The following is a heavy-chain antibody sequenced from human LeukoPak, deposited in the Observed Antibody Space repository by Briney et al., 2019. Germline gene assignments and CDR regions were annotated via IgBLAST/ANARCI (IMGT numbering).Heavy chain of an antibody. CDR1: GFTFSSYA. V-gene: IGHV3-23*01. J-gene: IGHJ6*02. Sequence: QPGGSLRLSCAAPGFTFSSYAMSWVRQAPGKGLEWVSAVTASAGNTYYADSVKGRFAISRDNSKNTLYLQVNSLRAEDTAVYYCAKGDYYGSGSTFKNGMDVWGQGTTVTVSS. CDR3: AKGDYYGSGSTFKNGMDV. CDR2: VTASAGNT. D-gene: IGHD3-10*01.